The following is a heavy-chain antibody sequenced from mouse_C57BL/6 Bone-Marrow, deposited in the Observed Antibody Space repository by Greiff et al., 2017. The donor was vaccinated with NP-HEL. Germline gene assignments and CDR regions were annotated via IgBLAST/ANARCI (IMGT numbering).Heavy chain of an antibody. CDR2: IHPNSGST. J-gene: IGHJ3*01. D-gene: IGHD2-1*01. V-gene: IGHV1-64*01. CDR1: GYTFTSYW. Sequence: QVQLQQPGAELVKPGASVKLSCKASGYTFTSYWMHWVKQRPGQGLEWIGMIHPNSGSTNYNEKFKSKATLTVDKSSSTAYMQLSSLTSEDSAVYYCARKDYYGNYDWFAYWGQGTLVTVSA. CDR3: ARKDYYGNYDWFAY.